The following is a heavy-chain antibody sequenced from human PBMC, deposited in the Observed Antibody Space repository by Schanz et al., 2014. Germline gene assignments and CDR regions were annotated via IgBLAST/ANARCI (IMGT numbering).Heavy chain of an antibody. D-gene: IGHD4-17*01. V-gene: IGHV4-34*02. J-gene: IGHJ3*02. CDR3: ARDRGRGDLPGDI. Sequence: QVQLQQWGAGLLKPSETLSLTCAVYGGSFSSNYWSWIRHPPGKGLEWIGEINQSGTTNYNPSLTSHVTMSVATLKIQIPLNLSPVTAADTAVYYCARDRGRGDLPGDIWVQGTLVTVSS. CDR2: INQSGTT. CDR1: GGSFSSNY.